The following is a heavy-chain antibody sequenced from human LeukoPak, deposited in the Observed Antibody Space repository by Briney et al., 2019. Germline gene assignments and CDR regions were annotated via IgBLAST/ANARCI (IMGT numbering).Heavy chain of an antibody. CDR3: ARDEVAYSSDAFDI. V-gene: IGHV4-4*07. J-gene: IGHJ3*02. CDR2: IYTSGST. D-gene: IGHD5-18*01. CDR1: GGSISSYY. Sequence: SETMSLTCTVSGGSISSYYWSWIRQPAGKGLEWIGRIYTSGSTNYNPSLKSRVTMSVDTSKNQFSLKLSSVTAADTAVYYCARDEVAYSSDAFDIWGQGTMVTVSS.